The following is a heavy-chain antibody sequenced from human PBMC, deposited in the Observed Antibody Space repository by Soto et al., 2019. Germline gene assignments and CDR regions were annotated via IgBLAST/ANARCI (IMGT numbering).Heavy chain of an antibody. CDR2: VSGYNGNT. D-gene: IGHD1-26*01. J-gene: IGHJ6*02. Sequence: ASEQVPYMASRYTLTNHAIFLVRPAPAPGCECMGWVSGYNGNTNYAQRFQCRVTMTTDTPTSIAYVELRSLRSDDTAVYYCARDRRELRTGLYNALDVWGQGTTVTVSS. CDR1: RYTLTNHA. V-gene: IGHV1-18*04. CDR3: ARDRRELRTGLYNALDV.